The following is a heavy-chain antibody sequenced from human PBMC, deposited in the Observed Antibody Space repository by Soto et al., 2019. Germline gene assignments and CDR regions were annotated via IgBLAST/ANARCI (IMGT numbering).Heavy chain of an antibody. CDR3: ARMGSVTTFSWSDYYYGMDV. CDR1: GFTFSSYS. V-gene: IGHV3-21*01. J-gene: IGHJ6*02. Sequence: EVQLVESGGGLVKPGGSLRLSCAASGFTFSSYSMNWVRQAPGKGLEWVSSISSRTNYMYYADSVKGRFTISRDDAKNSLDLQRNSLRAEDTAVYYCARMGSVTTFSWSDYYYGMDVWGQGTTVTVSS. CDR2: ISSRTNYM. D-gene: IGHD4-17*01.